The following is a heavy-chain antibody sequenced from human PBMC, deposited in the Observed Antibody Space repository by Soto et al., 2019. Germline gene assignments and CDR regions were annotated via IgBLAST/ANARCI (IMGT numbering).Heavy chain of an antibody. CDR3: VREHRYCSGGSCSIMGDAFDI. Sequence: EVQLVESGGGLVQPGGSLRLSCVASGFTVTEIYMNWVRQAPGKGLEWVSVIYNEFTDYADSVRGRFSISTDSSKNALYLQMNSLRAEDSAVYYCVREHRYCSGGSCSIMGDAFDIWGQGTMVTVSS. D-gene: IGHD2-15*01. J-gene: IGHJ3*02. CDR2: IYNEFT. V-gene: IGHV3-66*01. CDR1: GFTVTEIY.